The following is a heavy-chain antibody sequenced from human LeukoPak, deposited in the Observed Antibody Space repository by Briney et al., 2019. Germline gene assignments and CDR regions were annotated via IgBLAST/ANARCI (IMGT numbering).Heavy chain of an antibody. Sequence: GGSLRLSCTASGFTFSSYAMSWVRQAPGKGLEWVSGLSGSGDYTYYADSVKGRFTISRDNSKNTLYLQMNSLRADDTAVYYCAKARGTTVTTSFDYWGQGTLVTVSS. CDR3: AKARGTTVTTSFDY. J-gene: IGHJ4*02. CDR2: LSGSGDYT. CDR1: GFTFSSYA. D-gene: IGHD4-17*01. V-gene: IGHV3-23*01.